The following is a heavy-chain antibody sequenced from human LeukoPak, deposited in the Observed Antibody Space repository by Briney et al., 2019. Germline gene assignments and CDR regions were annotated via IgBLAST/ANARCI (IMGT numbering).Heavy chain of an antibody. CDR3: ARHICSGLPLYYFDY. D-gene: IGHD6-19*01. J-gene: IGHJ4*02. CDR1: GGSISGYY. V-gene: IGHV4-59*08. CDR2: IYYSGST. Sequence: SETLSLTCTVSGGSISGYYWSWIRQPPGKGLEYIGYIYYSGSTNYNPSLKSRVTISVDTSKSQFSLQMRSVTAADTAVYHCARHICSGLPLYYFDYWGQGTLVTVSS.